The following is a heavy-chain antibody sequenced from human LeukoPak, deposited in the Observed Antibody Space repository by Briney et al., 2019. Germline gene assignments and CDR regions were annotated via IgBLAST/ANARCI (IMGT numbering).Heavy chain of an antibody. CDR1: GGSFSGYY. V-gene: IGHV4-34*01. J-gene: IGHJ4*02. CDR2: INHSGST. CDR3: ARGLAARNFARTTVTSKSCYLDY. D-gene: IGHD4-17*01. Sequence: SETLSLTCAVYGGSFSGYYWSWIRQPPGKGLEWIGEINHSGSTNYNPSLKSRVTISADTSKNQFSLKLSSVTAADTAVYYCARGLAARNFARTTVTSKSCYLDYWGQGTLVTVSS.